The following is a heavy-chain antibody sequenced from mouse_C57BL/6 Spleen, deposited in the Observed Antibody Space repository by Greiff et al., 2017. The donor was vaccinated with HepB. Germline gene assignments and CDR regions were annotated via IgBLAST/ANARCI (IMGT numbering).Heavy chain of an antibody. V-gene: IGHV1-82*01. CDR1: GYAFSSSW. Sequence: VKLQQSGPELVKPGASVKISCKASGYAFSSSWMNWVKQRPGKGLEWIGRIYPGDGDTNYNGKFKGKATLTADKSSSTAYMQLSSLTSEDSAVYFCARSGGINYYGSSYGYFDVWGTGTTVTVSS. CDR2: IYPGDGDT. J-gene: IGHJ1*03. D-gene: IGHD1-1*01. CDR3: ARSGGINYYGSSYGYFDV.